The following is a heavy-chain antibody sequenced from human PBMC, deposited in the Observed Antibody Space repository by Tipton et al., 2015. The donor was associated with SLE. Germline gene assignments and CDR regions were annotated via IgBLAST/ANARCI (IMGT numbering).Heavy chain of an antibody. V-gene: IGHV4-30-4*01. CDR2: IYYSGST. CDR3: ARGPPMVFYYMDV. J-gene: IGHJ6*03. D-gene: IGHD3-10*01. CDR1: GGSISSGDYY. Sequence: TLSLTCTVSGGSISSGDYYWSWIRQPPGKGLEWIGYIYYSGSTYYNPSLKSRVTISVDTSKSQFSLKLGSVTAADTAVYYCARGPPMVFYYMDVWGKGTTVTVSS.